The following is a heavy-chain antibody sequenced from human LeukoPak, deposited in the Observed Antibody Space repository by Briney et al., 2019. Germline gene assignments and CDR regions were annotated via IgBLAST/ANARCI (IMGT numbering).Heavy chain of an antibody. CDR3: ARRARRIAAAGTFDY. J-gene: IGHJ4*02. V-gene: IGHV4-39*01. CDR2: IYYSGST. D-gene: IGHD6-13*01. Sequence: SETLSLTCTVSGGSISSSSYYWGWLRQPPGKGLEWIGSIYYSGSTYYNPSLKSRVTISVDTSKNQFSLKLSSVTAADTAVYYCARRARRIAAAGTFDYWGQGTLVTVSS. CDR1: GGSISSSSYY.